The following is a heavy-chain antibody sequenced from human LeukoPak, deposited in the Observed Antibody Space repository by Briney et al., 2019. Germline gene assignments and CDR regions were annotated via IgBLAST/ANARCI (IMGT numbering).Heavy chain of an antibody. Sequence: SETLSLTCTVSGGSTSSYYWSWIRQPPGKGLEWIGYIYYSGSTNYNPSLKSRVTISVDTSKNQFSLKLSSVTAADTAVYYCARDPGSSWGLAYWGQGTLVTVSS. D-gene: IGHD6-13*01. CDR3: ARDPGSSWGLAY. CDR2: IYYSGST. V-gene: IGHV4-59*01. CDR1: GGSTSSYY. J-gene: IGHJ4*02.